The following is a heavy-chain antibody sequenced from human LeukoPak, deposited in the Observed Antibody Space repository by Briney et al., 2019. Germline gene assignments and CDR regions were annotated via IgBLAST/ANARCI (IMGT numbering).Heavy chain of an antibody. CDR1: GGSISSYY. CDR2: IYTSGST. V-gene: IGHV4-4*07. J-gene: IGHJ4*02. D-gene: IGHD4-23*01. CDR3: AREIATSGSNSRALDY. Sequence: KPSETLSLTCTVSGGSISSYYWSWIRQPAGKGLEWIGRIYTSGSTNYNPSLKSRVTMSVDTSKNQFSLKLSSVTAADTAVYYCAREIATSGSNSRALDYWGQGTLVTVSS.